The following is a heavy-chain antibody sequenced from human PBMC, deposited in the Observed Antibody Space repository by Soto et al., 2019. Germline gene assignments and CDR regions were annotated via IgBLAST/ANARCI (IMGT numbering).Heavy chain of an antibody. CDR2: IYHSGST. J-gene: IGHJ5*02. CDR3: ARVRRMTTFSPDWFDP. Sequence: SETLSLTCAVSGGSIFSSNWWNWVRQPPGKGLEWIGEIYHSGSTNYNPSLKSRVTISVDKPKNQFSLKLSSVTAADTAVYYCARVRRMTTFSPDWFDPWGQGTLVTVSS. V-gene: IGHV4-4*02. CDR1: GGSIFSSNW. D-gene: IGHD4-4*01.